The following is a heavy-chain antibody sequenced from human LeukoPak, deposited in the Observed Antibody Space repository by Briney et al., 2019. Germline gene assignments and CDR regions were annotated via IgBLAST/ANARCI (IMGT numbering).Heavy chain of an antibody. CDR1: GYTFTSYG. CDR2: ISAYNGNT. J-gene: IGHJ4*02. Sequence: GASVKVSCKASGYTFTSYGISWVRQAPGQGLEWMGWISAYNGNTNYAQKLQGRVTMTTDTSTSTAYMELRSLRSDDTAVYYCARDGGATTWGADFDYWGQGTLVTVSS. CDR3: ARDGGATTWGADFDY. V-gene: IGHV1-18*01. D-gene: IGHD1-26*01.